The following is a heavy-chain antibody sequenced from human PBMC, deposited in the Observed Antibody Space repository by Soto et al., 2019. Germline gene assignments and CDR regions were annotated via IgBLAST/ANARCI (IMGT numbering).Heavy chain of an antibody. J-gene: IGHJ6*02. CDR1: GGSFSGYY. Sequence: SETLSLTCAVYGGSFSGYYWSWIRQPPGKGLEWIGEINHSGSTNYNPSLKSRVTISVDTSKNQFSLKLSSVTAADTAVYYCARGTGVRGPLYGMDVWGQGTTVTVSS. CDR3: ARGTGVRGPLYGMDV. D-gene: IGHD3-10*01. CDR2: INHSGST. V-gene: IGHV4-34*01.